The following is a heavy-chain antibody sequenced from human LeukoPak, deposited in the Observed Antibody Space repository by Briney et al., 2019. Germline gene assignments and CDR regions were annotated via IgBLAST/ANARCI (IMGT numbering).Heavy chain of an antibody. J-gene: IGHJ5*02. D-gene: IGHD3-10*01. CDR3: ARDRDRMFDP. CDR2: IWYDGSNK. CDR1: GFTFSSYG. Sequence: GGSLRLSCAASGFTFSSYGMHWVRQAPGKGLEGVAVIWYDGSNKYYADSVKGRFTISRDNSKNTLYLQMHSLRAEDTAVYYCARDRDRMFDPWGQGTLVTVSS. V-gene: IGHV3-33*01.